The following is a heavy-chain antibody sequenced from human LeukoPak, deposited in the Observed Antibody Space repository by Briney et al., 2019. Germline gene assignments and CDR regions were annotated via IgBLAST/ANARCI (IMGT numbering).Heavy chain of an antibody. CDR3: AATIVVVPAAISAFDI. J-gene: IGHJ3*02. CDR1: GYTLTDLS. Sequence: ASVKVSCKVSGYTLTDLSMHWVRQAPGKGLEWMGGFDPEDGETIYAQKFQGRVTMTEDTSTDTAYMELSSLRSEDTAVYYCAATIVVVPAAISAFDIWGQGIMVTVSS. D-gene: IGHD2-2*01. V-gene: IGHV1-24*01. CDR2: FDPEDGET.